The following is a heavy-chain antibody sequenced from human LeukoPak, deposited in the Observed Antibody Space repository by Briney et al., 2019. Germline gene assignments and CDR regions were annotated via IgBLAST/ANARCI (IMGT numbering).Heavy chain of an antibody. CDR2: VSGRDST. CDR1: GFTFSRCA. J-gene: IGHJ4*02. Sequence: PGVSLRLSCAASGFTFSRCAMNWVRQAPGKGLEWVSAVSGRDSTSYTDSVKGRFTISRDNSRNTVYLQMNGLRAEDTAVYYCAKAPRHNWNDPFDYWGQGSLVTVAS. V-gene: IGHV3-23*01. D-gene: IGHD1-1*01. CDR3: AKAPRHNWNDPFDY.